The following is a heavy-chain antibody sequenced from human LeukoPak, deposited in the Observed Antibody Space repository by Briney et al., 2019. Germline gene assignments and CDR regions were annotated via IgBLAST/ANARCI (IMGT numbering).Heavy chain of an antibody. CDR3: ARARNNYDDSGYSALDH. D-gene: IGHD3-22*01. V-gene: IGHV3-33*08. CDR2: IWYDGSNE. Sequence: PGGSLRLSCTASGCTFSSFDMHWVRQAPGKGLEWVASIWYDGSNEYYADSVKGRFTISRDNLLYLQMNSLRAEDTAMYYCARARNNYDDSGYSALDHWGQGTLVTVSS. CDR1: GCTFSSFD. J-gene: IGHJ4*02.